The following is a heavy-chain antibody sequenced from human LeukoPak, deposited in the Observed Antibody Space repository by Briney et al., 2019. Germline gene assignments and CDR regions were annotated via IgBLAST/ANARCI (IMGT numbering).Heavy chain of an antibody. CDR2: IYSGGDT. Sequence: GGSLRLSCAASGFTVSSNYMTWVRQAPGKGLEWLSVIYSGGDTYYADSVKGRFTISRDNSKNTLYLQMNSLRAEDTAVYYCTRRSGEGYFDCWGQGTLVTVSS. J-gene: IGHJ4*02. CDR3: TRRSGEGYFDC. D-gene: IGHD1-26*01. CDR1: GFTVSSNY. V-gene: IGHV3-66*01.